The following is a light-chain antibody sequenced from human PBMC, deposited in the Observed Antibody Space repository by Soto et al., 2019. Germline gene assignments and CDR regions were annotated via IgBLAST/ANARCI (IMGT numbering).Light chain of an antibody. CDR3: QQYENLPT. CDR1: QDISDV. V-gene: IGKV1-33*01. CDR2: DAS. J-gene: IGKJ5*01. Sequence: DIQMTQSPSALSASVGDRVTITCQASQDISDVLNWYQQQPGRAPKLLIYDASNLEAGVPSRFRGSGSGTDFTFTISRLQPEDIATYYCQQYENLPTFGQGTRLEIK.